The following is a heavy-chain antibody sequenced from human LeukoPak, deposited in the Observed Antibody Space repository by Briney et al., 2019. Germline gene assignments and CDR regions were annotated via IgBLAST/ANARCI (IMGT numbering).Heavy chain of an antibody. D-gene: IGHD4/OR15-4a*01. V-gene: IGHV3-30*18. CDR1: GFTFSDYA. CDR3: AKDRGYGEHEPFES. CDR2: SAHDEVGK. J-gene: IGHJ4*02. Sequence: PGRSLRLSCVGSGFTFSDYAIHWVRQAPGKGLEWVAVSAHDEVGKQFADSVKGRFTLSRDNSRDSVSLQMNRLRDDDTAVHYCAKDRGYGEHEPFESWGQGSLVTVSS.